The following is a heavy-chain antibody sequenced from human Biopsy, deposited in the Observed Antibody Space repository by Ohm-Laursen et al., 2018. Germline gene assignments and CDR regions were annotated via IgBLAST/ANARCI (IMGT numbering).Heavy chain of an antibody. CDR2: IYYSGTT. J-gene: IGHJ2*01. V-gene: IGHV4-31*01. CDR1: GGSVSSGGFY. Sequence: QTLSLTCAVSGGSVSSGGFYWSWIRQHPGKGLEWIGYIYYSGTTYYNPSLKSLVTISVDTSKNQFSLKLNSVTAADTAVYYCARRPYGGTRYWYFDLWGRGTLVTVSS. D-gene: IGHD4-23*01. CDR3: ARRPYGGTRYWYFDL.